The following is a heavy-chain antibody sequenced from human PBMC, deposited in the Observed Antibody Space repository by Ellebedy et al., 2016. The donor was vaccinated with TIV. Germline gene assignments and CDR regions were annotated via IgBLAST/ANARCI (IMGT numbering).Heavy chain of an antibody. Sequence: ASVKVSXXASGYTFTSYDINWVRQATGQGLEWMGWMNPNSGNTGYAQKFQGRVTMTRNTSISTAYMELSSLRSEDTAVYYCARGHLYSSGLDDYWGQGTLVTVSS. CDR1: GYTFTSYD. V-gene: IGHV1-8*01. CDR3: ARGHLYSSGLDDY. D-gene: IGHD6-19*01. CDR2: MNPNSGNT. J-gene: IGHJ4*02.